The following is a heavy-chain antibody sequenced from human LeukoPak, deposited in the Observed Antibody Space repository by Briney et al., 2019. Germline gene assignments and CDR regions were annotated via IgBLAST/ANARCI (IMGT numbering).Heavy chain of an antibody. CDR1: GGTFSSYA. CDR3: ARFRNYYFDY. J-gene: IGHJ4*02. D-gene: IGHD1-14*01. V-gene: IGHV5-51*01. Sequence: GASVKVSCKASGGTFSSYAISWVRQAPGQGLEWMGIIYPGDSDTRYSPSFQGQVTISADKSISTAYLQLSSLKASDTAMYYCARFRNYYFDYWGQGTLVTVSS. CDR2: IYPGDSDT.